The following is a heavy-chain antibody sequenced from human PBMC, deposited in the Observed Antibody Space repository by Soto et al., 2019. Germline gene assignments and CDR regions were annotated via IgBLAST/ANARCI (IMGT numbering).Heavy chain of an antibody. CDR1: GFSFSSHW. J-gene: IGHJ4*02. V-gene: IGHV3-7*01. CDR2: IKQDGSET. D-gene: IGHD7-27*01. CDR3: ARDETHWVY. Sequence: PGGSLRLSCAASGFSFSSHWMSWVRQAPGKGLEWVANIKQDGSETQYVDSVKGRFTISRDNAQNSLYLQMNSLRAEDTAVYYCARDETHWVYWGQGTLVTVSS.